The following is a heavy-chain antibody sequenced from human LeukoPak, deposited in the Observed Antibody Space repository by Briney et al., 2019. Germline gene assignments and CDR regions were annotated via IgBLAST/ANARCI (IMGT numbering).Heavy chain of an antibody. CDR1: GFTFSSYA. CDR3: AKDLVRLGETALAGSPY. CDR2: INTSGGSP. V-gene: IGHV3-23*01. J-gene: IGHJ4*02. D-gene: IGHD3-10*01. Sequence: PGGSLRLSCAASGFTFSSYAMSWVRQAPGKGLEWVSTINTSGGSPFSADSVKGRFTISGDNSKSTLYLQMNSLRAEDTAVYYCAKDLVRLGETALAGSPYWGQGTLVSVSS.